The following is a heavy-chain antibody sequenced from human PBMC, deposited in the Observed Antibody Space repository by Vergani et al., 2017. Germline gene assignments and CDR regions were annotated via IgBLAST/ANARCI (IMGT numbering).Heavy chain of an antibody. CDR2: IDTSGST. CDR3: ARDSSGYSYGSPNYYYYYMDV. J-gene: IGHJ6*03. CDR1: GGSISSGSYY. Sequence: QVQLQESGPGLVKPSQTLSLTCTVSGGSISSGSYYWSWIRQPAGKGREWIGRIDTSGSTNYNPSLKSRVTMSVDTSKNQFSLKLSSVTAADTAVYYCARDSSGYSYGSPNYYYYYMDVWGKGTTVTVSS. D-gene: IGHD5-18*01. V-gene: IGHV4-61*02.